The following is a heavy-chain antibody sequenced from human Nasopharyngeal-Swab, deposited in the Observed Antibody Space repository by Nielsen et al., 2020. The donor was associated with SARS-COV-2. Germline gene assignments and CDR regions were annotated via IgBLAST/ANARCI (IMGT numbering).Heavy chain of an antibody. Sequence: GESLKISCSASGFTFSIYAMHWVRQAPGKGLEYVSTINDYENRLYYADSVKGRFAISRDNSKNTLYLQMSSLRAEDTAVYFCARDPILGPPDYFDYWGRGTLVIVSS. CDR1: GFTFSIYA. CDR3: ARDPILGPPDYFDY. CDR2: INDYENRL. V-gene: IGHV3-64D*06. D-gene: IGHD1-14*01. J-gene: IGHJ4*02.